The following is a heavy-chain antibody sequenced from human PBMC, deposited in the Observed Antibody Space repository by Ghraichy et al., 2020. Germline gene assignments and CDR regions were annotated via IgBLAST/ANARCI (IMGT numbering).Heavy chain of an antibody. CDR1: GFTFSNFA. J-gene: IGHJ4*02. D-gene: IGHD6-13*01. CDR3: AKGGPYSSSWYDAYDC. CDR2: ISGNGGST. Sequence: GGSLRLSCVASGFTFSNFAMSWVRQAPGKGLEWVSGISGNGGSTFYAGAVKGRFTISRDNSKNTLYLQMNSLRAEDTAVYYCAKGGPYSSSWYDAYDCWGQGTLVTVSS. V-gene: IGHV3-23*01.